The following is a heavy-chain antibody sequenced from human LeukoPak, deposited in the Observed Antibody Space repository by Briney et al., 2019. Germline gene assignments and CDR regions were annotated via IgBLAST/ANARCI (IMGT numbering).Heavy chain of an antibody. V-gene: IGHV4-4*02. CDR3: ARPLLHDYDAFDI. J-gene: IGHJ3*02. CDR1: GGSISSSNW. CDR2: IYHSGST. D-gene: IGHD4-11*01. Sequence: SGTLSLTCAVSGGSISSSNWWSWVRQPPGKGLEWIGVIYHSGSTNYNPSLKSRVTISVDKSKNQFSLKLSSVTAADTAVYYCARPLLHDYDAFDIWGQGTMVTVSS.